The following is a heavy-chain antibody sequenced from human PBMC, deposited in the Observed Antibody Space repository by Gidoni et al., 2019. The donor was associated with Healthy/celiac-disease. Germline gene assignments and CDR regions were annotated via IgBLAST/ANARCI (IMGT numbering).Heavy chain of an antibody. D-gene: IGHD2-8*01. CDR2: INHSGST. J-gene: IGHJ5*02. V-gene: IGHV4-34*01. CDR3: ARGRGPGRRMVYAMRWFDP. Sequence: QVQLQQWGAGLLKPSETLSLTCAVYGGSFSGYYWSWIRQPPGKGLEWIGEINHSGSTNYNPSLKSRVTISVDTSKNQFSLKLSSVTAADTAVYYCARGRGPGRRMVYAMRWFDPWGQGTLVTVSS. CDR1: GGSFSGYY.